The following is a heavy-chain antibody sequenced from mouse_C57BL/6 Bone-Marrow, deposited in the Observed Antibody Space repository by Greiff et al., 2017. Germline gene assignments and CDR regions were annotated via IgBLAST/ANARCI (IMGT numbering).Heavy chain of an antibody. J-gene: IGHJ3*01. D-gene: IGHD2-14*01. CDR1: GYTFTSYG. Sequence: QVQLQQSGAELARPGASVTLSCSASGYTFTSYGLSWVKQSTGQGLEWIGEIYSRSGTTYYNAKVKCKATLTAEKSANTAYMDLRSLTSEDSAVYFCARSWGVRRLAYWGQGTLVTVSA. CDR3: ARSWGVRRLAY. V-gene: IGHV1-81*01. CDR2: IYSRSGTT.